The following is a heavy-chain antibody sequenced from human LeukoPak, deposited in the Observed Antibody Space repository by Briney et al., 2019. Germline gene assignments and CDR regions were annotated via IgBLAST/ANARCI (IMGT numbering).Heavy chain of an antibody. CDR2: ISYDGSNK. CDR3: AKANYDFWSGYPFDY. CDR1: GFTFSSYA. J-gene: IGHJ4*02. Sequence: GGSLRLSCAASGFTFSSYAMHWVRQAPGKGLEWVAVISYDGSNKYYADSVKGRFTISRDNSKNTLYLQMNSLRAEDTAVYYCAKANYDFWSGYPFDYWGQGTLVTVSS. D-gene: IGHD3-3*01. V-gene: IGHV3-30-3*01.